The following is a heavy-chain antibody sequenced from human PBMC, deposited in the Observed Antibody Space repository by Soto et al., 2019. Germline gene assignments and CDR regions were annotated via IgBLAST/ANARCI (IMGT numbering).Heavy chain of an antibody. V-gene: IGHV4-31*01. Sequence: QVQLQEWGPGLVKPSQTLSLTCTVSGGSISSGGYYWSWIRQHPGKGLEWIGYIYYSGSTYYNPSLKSPVTISVDTSKNQFSRKLSSVTAADTAVYYCARGGIVVVVAARDAFDIWGQGTMVTVSS. CDR3: ARGGIVVVVAARDAFDI. J-gene: IGHJ3*02. CDR2: IYYSGST. CDR1: GGSISSGGYY. D-gene: IGHD2-15*01.